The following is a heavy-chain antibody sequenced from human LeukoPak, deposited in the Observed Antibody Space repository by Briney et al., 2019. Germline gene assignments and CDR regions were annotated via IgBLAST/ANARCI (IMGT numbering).Heavy chain of an antibody. J-gene: IGHJ4*02. CDR1: GGSFSGYY. CDR3: ARGLKYYDFWSGYPRTLDY. CDR2: INHSGST. Sequence: SETLSLTCAVYGGSFSGYYWSWIRQPPGKGLEWIGEINHSGSTNYNPSLKSRIIISVDTSKNQFSLKLTSVSAADTAVYYCARGLKYYDFWSGYPRTLDYWGQGTLVTVSS. V-gene: IGHV4-34*09. D-gene: IGHD3-3*01.